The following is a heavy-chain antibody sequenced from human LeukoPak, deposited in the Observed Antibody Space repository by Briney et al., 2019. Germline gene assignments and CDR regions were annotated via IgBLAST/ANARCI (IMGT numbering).Heavy chain of an antibody. CDR3: ARRGYSYGYRSYYYMDV. CDR2: IYYSGIT. Sequence: PSETLSLTCTVSGGSISSSSYYWGWIRQPPGKGLEWVGSIYYSGITYYNPSLKSRVTISVDTSKNQFSLKLSSVTAADTAVYYCARRGYSYGYRSYYYMDVWGKGTTVTISS. J-gene: IGHJ6*03. CDR1: GGSISSSSYY. V-gene: IGHV4-39*07. D-gene: IGHD5-18*01.